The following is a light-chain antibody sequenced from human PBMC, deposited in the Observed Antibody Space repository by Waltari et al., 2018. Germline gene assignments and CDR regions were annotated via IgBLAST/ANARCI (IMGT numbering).Light chain of an antibody. CDR2: DTS. V-gene: IGKV3-15*01. J-gene: IGKJ1*01. CDR1: QSVSRK. Sequence: EIMMTQSPATLSVSPGERATLSCRVSQSVSRKLAWYQQKPGQAPRLLIYDTSSRATDIPARFSGSGSGTEVTLTISSLQSEDFAVYYCQQYSKWAPWTFSEATKVEI. CDR3: QQYSKWAPWT.